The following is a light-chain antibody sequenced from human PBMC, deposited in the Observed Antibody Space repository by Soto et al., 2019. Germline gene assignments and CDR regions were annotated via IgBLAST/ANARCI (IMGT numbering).Light chain of an antibody. Sequence: EIVMTQSPATLSVSPGERATLSCRASQSVSSNLAWYQQKPGQAPRLLIYGASTRATDIPARFSGSGSGTDCTLTISSLQSEYSAVCCCQQYNNWPGMVGQLTKVEI. J-gene: IGKJ1*01. V-gene: IGKV3-15*01. CDR1: QSVSSN. CDR2: GAS. CDR3: QQYNNWPGM.